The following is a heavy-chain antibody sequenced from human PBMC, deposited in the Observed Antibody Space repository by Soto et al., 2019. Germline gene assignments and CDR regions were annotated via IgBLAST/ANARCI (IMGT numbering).Heavy chain of an antibody. V-gene: IGHV3-23*01. D-gene: IGHD6-19*01. CDR3: AKRTYPGISVAGSVE. J-gene: IGHJ4*02. CDR1: GCTISSYG. CDR2: ISGSGDTT. Sequence: GSLRLSWAAAGCTISSYGMNWVRQPPGKGLKWVSGISGSGDTTYYADSVKGQFTISRDNSKNTLYLQMNSLRAEDTAVYYCAKRTYPGISVAGSVEWGQGALVTGSS.